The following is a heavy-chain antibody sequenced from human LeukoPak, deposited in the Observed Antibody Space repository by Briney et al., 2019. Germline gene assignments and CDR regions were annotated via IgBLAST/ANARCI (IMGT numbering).Heavy chain of an antibody. Sequence: ASVKVSCKASGYTFTSYGISWVRQAPGQGLEWMGWISAYNGNTNYAQKLQGRVTMTTDTSSSTAYMELRSLRSDDTAVYYCARSGAYYDFWSGYSGFDYWGQGTLVTVSS. V-gene: IGHV1-18*01. CDR2: ISAYNGNT. D-gene: IGHD3-3*01. CDR3: ARSGAYYDFWSGYSGFDY. CDR1: GYTFTSYG. J-gene: IGHJ4*02.